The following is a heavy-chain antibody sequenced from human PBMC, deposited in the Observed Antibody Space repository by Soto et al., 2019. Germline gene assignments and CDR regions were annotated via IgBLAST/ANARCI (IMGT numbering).Heavy chain of an antibody. J-gene: IGHJ6*02. Sequence: QVQLVXXXAEVKEPGDSVRVSCEASGYTFTAYYIHWVRQAPGQGLEWMGWINPKFGDTTYAQDFQGRLTLTRDMSISTVYMDLSRLTSDDTAIYYCARNMDYYYGPGSGNGHGVWGQGTTANVFS. V-gene: IGHV1-2*02. CDR2: INPKFGDT. CDR3: ARNMDYYYGPGSGNGHGV. D-gene: IGHD3-10*01. CDR1: GYTFTAYY.